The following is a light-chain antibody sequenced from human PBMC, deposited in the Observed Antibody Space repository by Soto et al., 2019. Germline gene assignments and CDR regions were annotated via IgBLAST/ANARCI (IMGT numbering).Light chain of an antibody. V-gene: IGKV3-20*01. CDR1: QSVSNN. CDR2: GAS. Sequence: DIMLTQSPATLSVSPGERATLSCRASQSVSNNLAWYQQKPGQAPRLLIFGASSRATGIPDRFSGSGSGTDFTLTISRLETDDFAVYYCQQYGRSVTFGQGNDWRL. CDR3: QQYGRSVT. J-gene: IGKJ5*01.